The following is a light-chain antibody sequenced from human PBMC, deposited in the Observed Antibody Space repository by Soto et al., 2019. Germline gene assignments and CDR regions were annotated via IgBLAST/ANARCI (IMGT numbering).Light chain of an antibody. V-gene: IGKV3D-20*01. CDR3: QQYGGSTT. Sequence: IVLTQSPAPLSLSPGERATLSCGASQSVTSTYLAWDQQKPGQAPRLLIYDVSSRATGIPDRFSGRGSGTDFTLTISRLAPEDFAVYFCQQYGGSTTFGQGTKVDIK. CDR1: QSVTSTY. CDR2: DVS. J-gene: IGKJ1*01.